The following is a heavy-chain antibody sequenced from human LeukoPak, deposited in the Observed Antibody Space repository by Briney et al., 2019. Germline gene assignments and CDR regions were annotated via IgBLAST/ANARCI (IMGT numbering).Heavy chain of an antibody. CDR2: ISSSGSTI. CDR1: GFTFSDYY. Sequence: GGSLRLSCAASGFTFSDYYMSWIRQAPGKGLEWVSYISSSGSTIYYADSVKGRFTISRDNAKNSLYLQMNSLRAEDTAVYYCATRIAAADDAFDIWGQGTMVTVSS. V-gene: IGHV3-11*04. D-gene: IGHD6-13*01. CDR3: ATRIAAADDAFDI. J-gene: IGHJ3*02.